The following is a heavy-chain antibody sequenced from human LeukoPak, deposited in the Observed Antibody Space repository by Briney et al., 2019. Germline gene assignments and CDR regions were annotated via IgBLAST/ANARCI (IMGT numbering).Heavy chain of an antibody. CDR1: GYTFSSSW. V-gene: IGHV5-51*01. Sequence: GESLKISCKGSGYTFSSSWIGWVRQMPGIGLEWMGFIYPAGSDTRYSPSFQGQVSISVDKSISTAYLQWSSLKASDTAVYYCARLYGHYFDYWGQGTLVTVSS. J-gene: IGHJ4*02. CDR3: ARLYGHYFDY. D-gene: IGHD3-16*01. CDR2: IYPAGSDT.